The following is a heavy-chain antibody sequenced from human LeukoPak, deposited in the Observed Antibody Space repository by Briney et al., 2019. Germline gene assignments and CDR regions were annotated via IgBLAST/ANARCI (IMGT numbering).Heavy chain of an antibody. CDR1: GFTFDDYA. J-gene: IGHJ4*02. V-gene: IGHV3-9*01. CDR3: ARVSGDGYNFSFDY. CDR2: ISWNSGSI. Sequence: GRSLRLSCAASGFTFDDYAMHWVRQAPGKGLEWVSGISWNSGSIGYVDSVKGRFTISRDNAKNSLYLQMNSLRAEDTALYYCARVSGDGYNFSFDYWGQGTLVTVSS. D-gene: IGHD5-24*01.